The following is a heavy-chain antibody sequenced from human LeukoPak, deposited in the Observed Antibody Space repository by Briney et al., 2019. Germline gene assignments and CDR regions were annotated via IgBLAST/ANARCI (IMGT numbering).Heavy chain of an antibody. CDR3: AREYKDCSSTSCYRVYSAFDI. Sequence: GGSLRLSCAASGFIFSTYGMHWVRQAPGKGLEWGAFIQFDGSNEYYADSVKGRFTISRDNSKNTLYLQMNSLRAEDTAVYYCAREYKDCSSTSCYRVYSAFDIWGQGTMVTVSS. CDR2: IQFDGSNE. D-gene: IGHD2-2*02. CDR1: GFIFSTYG. J-gene: IGHJ3*02. V-gene: IGHV3-30*02.